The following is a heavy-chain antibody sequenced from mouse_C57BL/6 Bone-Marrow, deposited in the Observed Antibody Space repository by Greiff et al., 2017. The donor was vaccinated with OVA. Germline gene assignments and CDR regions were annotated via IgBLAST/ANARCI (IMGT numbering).Heavy chain of an antibody. CDR2: ISYDGSN. V-gene: IGHV3-6*01. J-gene: IGHJ2*01. CDR3: ARERGDYYGLYFDY. Sequence: VQLKQSGPGLVKPSQSLSLTCSVTGYSITSGYYWNWIRQFPGNKLEWMGYISYDGSNNYNPSLKNRISITRDTSKNQFFLKLNSVTTEDTATYYCARERGDYYGLYFDYWGQGTTLTVSS. CDR1: GYSITSGYY. D-gene: IGHD1-1*01.